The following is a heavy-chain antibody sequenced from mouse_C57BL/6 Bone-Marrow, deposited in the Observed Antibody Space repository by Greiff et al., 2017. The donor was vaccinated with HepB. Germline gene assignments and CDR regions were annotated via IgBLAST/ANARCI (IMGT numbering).Heavy chain of an antibody. Sequence: ESGAELARPGASVKLSCKASGYTFTSYGISWVKQRTGQGLEWIGEIYPRSGNTYYNEKFKGKATLTADKSSSTAYMELRSLTSEDSAVYFCARDYGSSYGYWGQGTTLTVSS. D-gene: IGHD1-1*01. CDR2: IYPRSGNT. V-gene: IGHV1-81*01. CDR1: GYTFTSYG. J-gene: IGHJ2*01. CDR3: ARDYGSSYGY.